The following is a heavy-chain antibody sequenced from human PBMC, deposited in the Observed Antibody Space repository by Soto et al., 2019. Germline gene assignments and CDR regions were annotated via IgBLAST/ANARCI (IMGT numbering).Heavy chain of an antibody. CDR1: GYSFTSYW. J-gene: IGHJ4*02. Sequence: PGESLKISCKGSGYSFTSYWISWVRQMPGKGLEWMGRIDPSDSYTNYSPSFQGHVTISADKSISTAYLQWSSLKASDTAMYYCARVLSYYYDSSGYFHHWGQGTLGTVSA. D-gene: IGHD3-22*01. CDR3: ARVLSYYYDSSGYFHH. V-gene: IGHV5-10-1*01. CDR2: IDPSDSYT.